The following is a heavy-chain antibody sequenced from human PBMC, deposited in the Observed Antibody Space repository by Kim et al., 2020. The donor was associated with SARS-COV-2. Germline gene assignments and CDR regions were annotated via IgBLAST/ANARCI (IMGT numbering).Heavy chain of an antibody. CDR3: ARDRYCSSTSCYFAYYYGMDV. V-gene: IGHV1-69*13. CDR1: GGTFSSYA. D-gene: IGHD2-2*01. CDR2: IIPIFGTA. J-gene: IGHJ6*02. Sequence: SVKVSCKASGGTFSSYAISWVRQAPGQGLEWMGGIIPIFGTANYAQKFQGRVTITADESTSTAYMELSSLRSEDTAVYYCARDRYCSSTSCYFAYYYGMDVWGQGTTVTVSS.